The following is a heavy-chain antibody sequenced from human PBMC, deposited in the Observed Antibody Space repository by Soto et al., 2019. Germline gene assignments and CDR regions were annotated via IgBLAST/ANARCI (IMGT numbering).Heavy chain of an antibody. J-gene: IGHJ4*02. V-gene: IGHV3-9*01. CDR3: AKDSGYDFRVYYFDY. D-gene: IGHD5-12*01. CDR2: ISWNSGSI. CDR1: GFTFXDYA. Sequence: EVQLVESGGGLVQPGRSLXLSCAASGFTFXDYAMHWVRQAPGKGLEWVSGISWNSGSIGYADSVKGRFTISRDNAKNSLYLQMNSLRAEDTALYYCAKDSGYDFRVYYFDYWGQGTLVTVSS.